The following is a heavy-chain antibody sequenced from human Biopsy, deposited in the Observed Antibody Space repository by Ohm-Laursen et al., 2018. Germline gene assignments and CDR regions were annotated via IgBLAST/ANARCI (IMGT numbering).Heavy chain of an antibody. V-gene: IGHV4-59*01. CDR1: GGAMSSYY. CDR3: ARGEAGVYDALDI. Sequence: GTLSLTCTVSGGAMSSYYWTWIRQPPGKGLEWIGYIYNSGSTNYNPSLKSRVTISVAVDTSKSQFSLRLSSVTAADTAMYYCARGEAGVYDALDIWGQGTMVIVSS. J-gene: IGHJ3*02. CDR2: IYNSGST. D-gene: IGHD5/OR15-5a*01.